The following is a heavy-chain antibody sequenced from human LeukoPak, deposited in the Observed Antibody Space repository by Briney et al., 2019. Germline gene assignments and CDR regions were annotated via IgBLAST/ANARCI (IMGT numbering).Heavy chain of an antibody. D-gene: IGHD3-22*01. CDR3: AKDSHDSSSYYYADAFDI. CDR1: GFTFSSYA. J-gene: IGHJ3*02. Sequence: GGSLRLSCAASGFTFSSYAMSWVRQAPGKGLEWVSAISGSGGSTYYADSVKGRFTISRDNSKNTLYLQMNSLRAEDTAVYYCAKDSHDSSSYYYADAFDIWGQGTMVTVSS. CDR2: ISGSGGST. V-gene: IGHV3-23*01.